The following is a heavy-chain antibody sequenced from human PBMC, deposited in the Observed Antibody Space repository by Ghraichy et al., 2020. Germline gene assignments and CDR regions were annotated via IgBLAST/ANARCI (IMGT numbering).Heavy chain of an antibody. V-gene: IGHV3-23*01. CDR3: TRDPGYCSTSTCYAEGGWFDP. J-gene: IGHJ5*02. CDR2: ISGSGGNR. D-gene: IGHD2-2*01. CDR1: GFTFGSNA. Sequence: GGSLRLSCAASGFTFGSNAMSWVRQAPGKGLEWVSTISGSGGNRHYADSVKGRFTISRDNSKNTVDLQMNSLRADDTAVYYCTRDPGYCSTSTCYAEGGWFDPWGPGALVTVSS.